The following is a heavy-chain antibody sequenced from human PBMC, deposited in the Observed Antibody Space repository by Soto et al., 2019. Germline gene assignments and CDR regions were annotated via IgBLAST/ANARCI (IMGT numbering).Heavy chain of an antibody. CDR1: GFSFSTYS. D-gene: IGHD1-26*01. CDR2: IGGRTGTI. V-gene: IGHV3-48*01. J-gene: IGHJ4*02. CDR3: ARRSYYVVDY. Sequence: GGSLRLSCAASGFSFSTYSMNWVRQAPGKGLEWIAYIGGRTGTIYYADSVEGRFTISRDNAKNSLNLQMNSLTAQDTAVYYCARRSYYVVDYWGQGTLVTVSS.